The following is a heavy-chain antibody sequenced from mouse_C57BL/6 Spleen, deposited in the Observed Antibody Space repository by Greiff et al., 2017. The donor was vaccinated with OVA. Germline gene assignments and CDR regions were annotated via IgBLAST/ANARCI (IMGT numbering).Heavy chain of an antibody. CDR1: GFTFSDYY. D-gene: IGHD2-1*01. CDR3: ARQGGYGNYFDD. CDR2: ISNGGGST. Sequence: DVKLVESGGGLVQPGGSLKLSCAASGFTFSDYYMYWVRQTPEKRLEWVAYISNGGGSTYYPDTVKGRFTISRDNAKNTLYLQMSRLKSEDTAMYYCARQGGYGNYFDDWGQGTTLTVSS. J-gene: IGHJ2*01. V-gene: IGHV5-12*01.